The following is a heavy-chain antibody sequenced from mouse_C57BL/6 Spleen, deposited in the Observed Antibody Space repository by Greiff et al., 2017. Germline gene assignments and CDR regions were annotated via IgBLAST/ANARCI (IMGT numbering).Heavy chain of an antibody. D-gene: IGHD4-1*01. CDR2: IDPSDSYT. V-gene: IGHV1-59*01. J-gene: IGHJ2*01. CDR3: ARRDLTLDY. Sequence: QVQLQQPGAELVRPGTSVKLSCKASGYTFTSYWMHWVKQRPGQGLEWIGVIDPSDSYTNYNQKFKGKATLTVDTSSSTAYMQLSSLTSEDSAVYYCARRDLTLDYWGQGTTLTVSS. CDR1: GYTFTSYW.